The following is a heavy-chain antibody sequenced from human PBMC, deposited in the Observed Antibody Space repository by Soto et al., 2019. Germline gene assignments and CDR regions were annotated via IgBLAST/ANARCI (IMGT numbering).Heavy chain of an antibody. Sequence: EVQLLESGGGLVQPGGSLSLSCAASGFTFRSYAMMWVRQAQVKGLEWVSAISGSGGSTYYADSVKGRFTISRDNSKNPLYLQMNSLRAEDTAVYYCARRGSGSYYDYWGQGTLGTVSS. V-gene: IGHV3-23*01. CDR2: ISGSGGST. D-gene: IGHD1-26*01. J-gene: IGHJ4*02. CDR1: GFTFRSYA. CDR3: ARRGSGSYYDY.